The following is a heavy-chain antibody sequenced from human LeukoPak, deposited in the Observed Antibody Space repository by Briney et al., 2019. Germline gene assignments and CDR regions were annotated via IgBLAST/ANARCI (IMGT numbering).Heavy chain of an antibody. CDR2: FHNSGTS. D-gene: IGHD3-16*01. Sequence: SETLSLTCTVSDDSISDYYRGWIRQPPGKGLEWIGYFHNSGTSTYNPSPKSRVTISADTSKNQFSLKLNSLTTADTAVYYCTRGAGWLIDYWGQGILVTVSS. J-gene: IGHJ4*02. CDR1: DDSISDYY. V-gene: IGHV4-59*01. CDR3: TRGAGWLIDY.